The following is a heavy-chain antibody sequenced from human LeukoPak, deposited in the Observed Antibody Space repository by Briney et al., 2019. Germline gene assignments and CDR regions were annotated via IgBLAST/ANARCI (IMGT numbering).Heavy chain of an antibody. D-gene: IGHD6-13*01. Sequence: GGSLRLSCAASGFTFSSYAMTWVRQAPGKGLEWVSLISGSGGTTYYADSVKGRFTISRDNSKNTLYLQMNSLRAEDTAVYYCARGIAAAGPDYWGQGTLVTVSS. CDR3: ARGIAAAGPDY. CDR1: GFTFSSYA. CDR2: ISGSGGTT. J-gene: IGHJ4*02. V-gene: IGHV3-23*01.